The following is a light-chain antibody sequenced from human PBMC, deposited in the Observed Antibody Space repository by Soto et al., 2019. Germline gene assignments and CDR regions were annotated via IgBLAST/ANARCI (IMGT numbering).Light chain of an antibody. CDR3: QQYGRSPFT. J-gene: IGKJ3*01. Sequence: EIVLTQSPGTLSLSPGERATLSCRASQSVSSNNLDWYQQRPGQAPRVVIYGASTRATGIPERFSGSGSGTDLTLTISRLKPEDFEVYYCQQYGRSPFTFGPGTKVDIK. CDR1: QSVSSNN. CDR2: GAS. V-gene: IGKV3-20*01.